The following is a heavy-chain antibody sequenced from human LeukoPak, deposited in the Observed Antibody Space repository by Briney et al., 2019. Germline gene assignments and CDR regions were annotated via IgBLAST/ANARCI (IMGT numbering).Heavy chain of an antibody. CDR2: IKSKTDGGTT. Sequence: GGSLRLSCAASGFTFSNAWMSWVRQAPGKELEWVGRIKSKTDGGTTDYAAPVKGRFTISRDDSKNTLHLQMNSLKTEDTAVYYCTTVTTVTTRGVPFDIWGQGTMVTVSS. D-gene: IGHD4-17*01. CDR1: GFTFSNAW. V-gene: IGHV3-15*01. CDR3: TTVTTVTTRGVPFDI. J-gene: IGHJ3*02.